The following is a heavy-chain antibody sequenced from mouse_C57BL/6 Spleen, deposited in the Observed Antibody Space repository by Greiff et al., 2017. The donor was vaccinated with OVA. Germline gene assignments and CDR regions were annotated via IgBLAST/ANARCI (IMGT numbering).Heavy chain of an antibody. Sequence: VQLKESGAELVKPGASVKLSCTASGFNIKDYYMHWVKQRTEQGLEWIGRIDPEDGETKYAPKFQGKATITADTSSNTAYLQLSSLTSEDTAVYYCAISYGSESYYAVDYWGQGTSVTVSS. J-gene: IGHJ4*01. V-gene: IGHV14-2*01. CDR1: GFNIKDYY. CDR2: IDPEDGET. CDR3: AISYGSESYYAVDY. D-gene: IGHD1-1*01.